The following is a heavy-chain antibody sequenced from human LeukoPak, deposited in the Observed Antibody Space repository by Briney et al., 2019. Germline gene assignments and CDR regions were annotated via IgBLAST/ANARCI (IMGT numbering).Heavy chain of an antibody. Sequence: ASVKVSCKASGYTFTGYYMHWVRQAPGQGLEWMGWINPNSGGTNYAQKFQGRVTMTRDTSIRTAYMELSRLRSDDTAVYYCARGIDGISTSCYYDYWGQGTLVTVSS. CDR3: ARGIDGISTSCYYDY. CDR1: GYTFTGYY. D-gene: IGHD2-2*01. V-gene: IGHV1-2*02. J-gene: IGHJ4*02. CDR2: INPNSGGT.